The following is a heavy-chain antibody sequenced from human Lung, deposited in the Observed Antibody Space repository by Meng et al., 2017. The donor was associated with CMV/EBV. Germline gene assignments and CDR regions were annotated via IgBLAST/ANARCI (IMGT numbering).Heavy chain of an antibody. V-gene: IGHV1-69*02. J-gene: IGHJ6*02. CDR3: ARAFIVVVPAAIGSPYGMDV. D-gene: IGHD2-2*01. Sequence: SVXVSXXASGGTFSSYTISWVRQAPGQGLEWMGRIIPILGIAYYAQKFQGRVTITADKSTSTAYMELSSLRSEDTAVYYCARAFIVVVPAAIGSPYGMDVWGQGTTVTVSS. CDR1: GGTFSSYT. CDR2: IIPILGIA.